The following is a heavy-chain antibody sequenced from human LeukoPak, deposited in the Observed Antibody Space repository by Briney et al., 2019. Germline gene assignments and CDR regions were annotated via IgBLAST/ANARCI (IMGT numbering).Heavy chain of an antibody. CDR1: GFTVSSNY. CDR2: IYSGGST. J-gene: IGHJ3*02. D-gene: IGHD2-21*02. Sequence: PGGSLRLSCAASGFTVSSNYMSWVRQAPGKGLEWVSVIYSGGSTYYADSVKGRFTISRDNSKNTLNLQMNSLRAEDTAVYYCARDLCGGDCYPAGAFDIWGQGTMVTVSS. CDR3: ARDLCGGDCYPAGAFDI. V-gene: IGHV3-66*01.